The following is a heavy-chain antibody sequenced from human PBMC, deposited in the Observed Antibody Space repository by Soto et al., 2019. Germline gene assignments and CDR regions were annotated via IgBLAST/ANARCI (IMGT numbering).Heavy chain of an antibody. CDR2: IWYDGSNK. J-gene: IGHJ6*02. Sequence: PGGSLRLSCAASGFTFSSYGMHWVRQAPGKGLEWVAVIWYDGSNKYYADSVKGRFTISRDNSKNTLYLQMNSLRAEDTAVYYCARVGVLGYCSSTSCPYGMDVWGQGTTVTVSS. V-gene: IGHV3-33*01. CDR3: ARVGVLGYCSSTSCPYGMDV. CDR1: GFTFSSYG. D-gene: IGHD2-2*01.